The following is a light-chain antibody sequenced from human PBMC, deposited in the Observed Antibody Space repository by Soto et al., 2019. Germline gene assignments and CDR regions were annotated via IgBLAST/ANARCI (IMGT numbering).Light chain of an antibody. CDR3: QQYGSLSWT. CDR2: GAS. CDR1: QSVSSNF. V-gene: IGKV3-20*01. Sequence: IVLTQSPGTLPLSPRERATLSWRVSQSVSSNFLAWYQQKPGQAPRLLIYGASTRATGVPDRFSGSGSGTDFTLTISRLEPEDFAVYHCQQYGSLSWTFGQGTKVDIK. J-gene: IGKJ1*01.